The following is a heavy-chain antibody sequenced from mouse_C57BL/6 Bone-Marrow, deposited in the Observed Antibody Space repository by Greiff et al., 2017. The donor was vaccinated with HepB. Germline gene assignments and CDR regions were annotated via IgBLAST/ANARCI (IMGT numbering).Heavy chain of an antibody. CDR1: GFTFSNFG. D-gene: IGHD2-1*01. J-gene: IGHJ2*01. CDR2: MSSISST. Sequence: EVQLVESGGGLVKPGGSLKLSCAASGFTFSNFGMSWVRQTPEKRLEWVASMSSISSTYYPDSVKGRFTVSRDNARNILYLQMSRLRAEDTAMYYCARSHGGNYVGYFDYWGQGTALTVSA. CDR3: ARSHGGNYVGYFDY. V-gene: IGHV5-6-5*01.